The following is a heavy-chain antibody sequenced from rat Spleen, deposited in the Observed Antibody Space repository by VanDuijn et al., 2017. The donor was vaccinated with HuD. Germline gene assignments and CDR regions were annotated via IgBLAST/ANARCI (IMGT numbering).Heavy chain of an antibody. V-gene: IGHV5-22*01. CDR2: IGYEGGNT. J-gene: IGHJ2*01. CDR1: GFTFSDYY. CDR3: ARGPGDY. Sequence: EVQLVETGGGLVQPGRSLKLSCVASGFTFSDYYLAWVRQAPTKGLEWVASIGYEGGNTYYADSVKGRFTISRDNAKSTLYLQMDSLRSEDTATYYCARGPGDYWGQGVMVTVSS. D-gene: IGHD1-4*01.